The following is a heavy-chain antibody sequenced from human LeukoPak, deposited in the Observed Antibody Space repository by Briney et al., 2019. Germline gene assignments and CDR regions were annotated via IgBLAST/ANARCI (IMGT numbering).Heavy chain of an antibody. CDR1: GFTFSSYA. CDR3: ARGTTVVWKPPFDP. Sequence: GGSLRLSCAASGFTFSSYAMHWVRQAPGKGLEWVALISYDGSNKYYVDSVKGRFTISRDNSKNTLYLQMNSLRAEDTAVFYCARGTTVVWKPPFDPWGQGTLVTVSS. J-gene: IGHJ5*02. V-gene: IGHV3-30*03. CDR2: ISYDGSNK. D-gene: IGHD4-23*01.